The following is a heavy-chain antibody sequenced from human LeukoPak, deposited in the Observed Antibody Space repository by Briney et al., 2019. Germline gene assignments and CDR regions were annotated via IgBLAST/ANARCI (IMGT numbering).Heavy chain of an antibody. Sequence: SETLSLTCTVSGGSISSGGYYWSWIRQHPGKGLEWIGYIYYSGSTYYNPSLKSRVTISVDTSKKQFSLKLSSVTAADTAVYYCARGYTAMATDWGQGTLVTVSS. J-gene: IGHJ4*02. V-gene: IGHV4-31*03. D-gene: IGHD5-18*01. CDR3: ARGYTAMATD. CDR2: IYYSGST. CDR1: GGSISSGGYY.